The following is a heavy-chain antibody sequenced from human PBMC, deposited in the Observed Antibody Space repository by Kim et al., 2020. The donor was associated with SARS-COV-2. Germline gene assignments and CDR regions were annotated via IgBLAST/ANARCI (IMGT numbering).Heavy chain of an antibody. J-gene: IGHJ4*02. CDR1: GYIFTSYY. CDR2: INPSGGST. Sequence: ASVKVSCKASGYIFTSYYMHWVRQAPGQGPEWMGMINPSGGSTNYAQKFQGRVTMTRDTSTSTVYMELSSLRFEDTAVYYCVRDSNLDSNWGQGTLVTVSS. CDR3: VRDSNLDSN. V-gene: IGHV1-46*03. D-gene: IGHD3-22*01.